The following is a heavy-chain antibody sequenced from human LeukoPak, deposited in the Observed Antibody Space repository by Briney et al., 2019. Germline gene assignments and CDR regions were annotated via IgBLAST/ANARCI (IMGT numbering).Heavy chain of an antibody. V-gene: IGHV3-30*02. D-gene: IGHD1-14*01. Sequence: GGSLRLSCAASGFTFSSYGMHWVRQAPGKGLEWVAFIRYDGSNKYYADSVKGRFTISRDNSKNTLYLQMNSLRAEDTAVYYCAKDRGTGLWYFDLWGRGTLVTVSS. CDR3: AKDRGTGLWYFDL. J-gene: IGHJ2*01. CDR2: IRYDGSNK. CDR1: GFTFSSYG.